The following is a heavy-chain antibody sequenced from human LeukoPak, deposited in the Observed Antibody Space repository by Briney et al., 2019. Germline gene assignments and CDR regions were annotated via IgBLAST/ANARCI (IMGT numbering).Heavy chain of an antibody. CDR1: GFTFDDYA. V-gene: IGHV3-9*01. J-gene: IGHJ3*02. CDR2: ISWNSGSI. CDR3: ARGYRPGYSYGFDAFDI. D-gene: IGHD5-18*01. Sequence: GGSLRLSCAASGFTFDDYAMHWVRQAPGKGLEWVSGISWNSGSIGYADSVKGRFTISRDNAKNSLYLQMNSLRAEDTAVYYCARGYRPGYSYGFDAFDIWGQGTMVTVSS.